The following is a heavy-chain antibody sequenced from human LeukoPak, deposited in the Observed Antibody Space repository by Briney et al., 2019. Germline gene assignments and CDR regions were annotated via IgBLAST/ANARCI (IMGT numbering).Heavy chain of an antibody. CDR1: GGSISSSSYY. CDR3: ARLGPEGLDGYAVADY. CDR2: MYYSGST. Sequence: PSETLSLTCTVSGGSISSSSYYWGWIRQPPGKRLEWIVSMYYSGSTYYNPSLRSRVTISVDTSKNQFSLKLSSVTAADTAVYYCARLGPEGLDGYAVADYWRQGTLVTVSS. V-gene: IGHV4-39*01. D-gene: IGHD1-1*01. J-gene: IGHJ4*02.